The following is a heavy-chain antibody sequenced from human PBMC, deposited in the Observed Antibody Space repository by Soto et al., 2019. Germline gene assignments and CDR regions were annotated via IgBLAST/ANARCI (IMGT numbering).Heavy chain of an antibody. CDR1: GGSFSGYY. CDR2: INHSGST. J-gene: IGHJ1*01. D-gene: IGHD3-22*01. CDR3: ARGGAMIVVVDEYFQH. V-gene: IGHV4-34*01. Sequence: SETLSLTCAVYGGSFSGYYWSWIRQPPGKGLEWIGEINHSGSTNYNPSLKSRVTISVDTSKNQFSLKLSSVTAADTAVYYCARGGAMIVVVDEYFQHWGQGTIVTVYS.